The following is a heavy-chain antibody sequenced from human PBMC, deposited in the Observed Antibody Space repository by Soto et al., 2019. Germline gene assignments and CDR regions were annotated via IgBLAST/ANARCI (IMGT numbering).Heavy chain of an antibody. Sequence: PSETRSLTCAVSGYSISSGYYWGWIRQPPGKGLEWIGSIYHSGSTYYNPSLKSRVTISVDTSKNQFSLKLSSVTAADTAVYYCARRDYDFWSGYYTGHYYYGMDVWGQGTTVTVSS. J-gene: IGHJ6*02. CDR2: IYHSGST. V-gene: IGHV4-38-2*01. CDR1: GYSISSGYY. D-gene: IGHD3-3*01. CDR3: ARRDYDFWSGYYTGHYYYGMDV.